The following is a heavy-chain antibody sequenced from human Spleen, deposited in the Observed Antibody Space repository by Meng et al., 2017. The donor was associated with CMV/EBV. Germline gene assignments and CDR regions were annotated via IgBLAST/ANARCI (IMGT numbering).Heavy chain of an antibody. V-gene: IGHV3-9*01. CDR2: ITWNGVAI. CDR1: GFNLDDYA. Sequence: GGSLRLSCAASGFNLDDYAMHWVRQAPGKGLEWVSGITWNGVAIGYADSVKGRFAISRDNAKNSLYLQINSLRAEDTALFYCVKDISRHSGNLGAFEIWGQGTLVTVSS. J-gene: IGHJ3*02. CDR3: VKDISRHSGNLGAFEI. D-gene: IGHD3-16*01.